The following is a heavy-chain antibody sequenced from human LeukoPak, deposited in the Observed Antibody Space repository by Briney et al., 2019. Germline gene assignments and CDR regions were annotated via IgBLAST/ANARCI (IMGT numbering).Heavy chain of an antibody. CDR2: ISSSGTTI. CDR3: AKPSPWSSGPHYYFDY. D-gene: IGHD1-26*01. CDR1: GFIFSSYS. Sequence: PGGSLRLSCTASGFIFSSYSMNWVRQAPGKGLEWVSYISSSGTTIYYADSVKGRFTVSRDNAKNSLFLQMNSLRAEDTALYYCAKPSPWSSGPHYYFDYWGQGTLVTVSS. J-gene: IGHJ4*02. V-gene: IGHV3-48*01.